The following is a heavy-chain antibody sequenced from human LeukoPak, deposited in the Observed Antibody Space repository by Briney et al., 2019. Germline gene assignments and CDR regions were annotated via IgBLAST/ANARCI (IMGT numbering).Heavy chain of an antibody. CDR1: GFTFSSHS. D-gene: IGHD3-16*01. V-gene: IGHV3-21*01. CDR3: ARAQYVWGSYGYYYYYMDV. Sequence: GGSLRLSCAASGFTFSSHSMNWVRQAPGKGLEWVSSISSSSSYIYYADSVKGRFTISRDNAKNSLYLQMNSLRAEDTAVYYCARAQYVWGSYGYYYYYMDVWGKGTTVTISS. J-gene: IGHJ6*03. CDR2: ISSSSSYI.